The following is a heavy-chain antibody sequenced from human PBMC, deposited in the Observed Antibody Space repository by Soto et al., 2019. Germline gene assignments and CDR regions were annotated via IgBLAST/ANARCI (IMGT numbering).Heavy chain of an antibody. J-gene: IGHJ6*02. D-gene: IGHD3-16*01. CDR1: GGTFSSYT. CDR3: ASRLFYEGAVSPYYYGMDV. CDR2: IIPILGIA. Sequence: QVQLVQSGAEVKKPGSSVKVSCKASGGTFSSYTISWVRQAPGQGLEWMGRIIPILGIANYAQKFQGRVTINAEKXXSXAXXELSSLRSEDTAVYYCASRLFYEGAVSPYYYGMDVWGQGTTVTVSS. V-gene: IGHV1-69*02.